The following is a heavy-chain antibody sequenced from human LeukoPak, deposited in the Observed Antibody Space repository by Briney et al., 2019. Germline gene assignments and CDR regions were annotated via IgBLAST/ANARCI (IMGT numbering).Heavy chain of an antibody. Sequence: SETLSLTCTVSGGSLSSSTYYWGWIRQPPGKGLEWIGTIYYSETTNYDPSLKSRVTISVDTSKNQLSLKLSSVTAADTAVYYCASRYCRGGNCDSGLIGINAFDIWGQGTMVTVSS. V-gene: IGHV4-39*01. CDR2: IYYSETT. CDR1: GGSLSSSTYY. J-gene: IGHJ3*02. D-gene: IGHD2-15*01. CDR3: ASRYCRGGNCDSGLIGINAFDI.